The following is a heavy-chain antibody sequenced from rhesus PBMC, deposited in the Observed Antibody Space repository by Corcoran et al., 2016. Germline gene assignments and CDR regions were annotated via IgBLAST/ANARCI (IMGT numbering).Heavy chain of an antibody. Sequence: QVQLQESGPGLVKPSETLSLTCAVSGYSISGYYWSWIRQAPGKGLEWIGYITYSGSTSYNPSLKSRVTSSRDTSKNQLSLKLSSVTAADTAVYYCARDLYSSGWNNFDYWGQGVLVTVSS. V-gene: IGHV4-122*02. CDR2: ITYSGST. D-gene: IGHD6-31*01. CDR3: ARDLYSSGWNNFDY. CDR1: GYSISGYY. J-gene: IGHJ4*01.